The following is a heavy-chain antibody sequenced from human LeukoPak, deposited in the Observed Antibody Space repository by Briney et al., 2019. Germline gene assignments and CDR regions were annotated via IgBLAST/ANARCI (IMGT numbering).Heavy chain of an antibody. J-gene: IGHJ4*02. CDR1: GGSISNNNYY. V-gene: IGHV4-39*01. Sequence: SETLSLTCTVSGGSISNNNYYWAWIRQPPGKGLECIGSIYYSGSSYYNPSLKSRVTISVDTSKNRCSLRLSSVTAADTAVYYCATWRTAKTGFDYWGQGTLVTVSS. CDR2: IYYSGSS. D-gene: IGHD1-1*01. CDR3: ATWRTAKTGFDY.